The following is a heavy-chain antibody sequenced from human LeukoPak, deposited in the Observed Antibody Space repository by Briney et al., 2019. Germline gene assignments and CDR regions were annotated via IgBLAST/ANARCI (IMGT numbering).Heavy chain of an antibody. CDR1: GGSISSSSDW. D-gene: IGHD3-22*01. CDR2: IYYSGST. CDR3: ARNYYESSGYYPWNFDY. Sequence: SETLSLTCTVSGGSISSSSDWWGWIRQPPGKGVEWIANIYYSGSTHNNPAVKSRVTISIKKAKNQFSLKLSSVTAADTAVYYCARNYYESSGYYPWNFDYWGQGTLVTVSS. J-gene: IGHJ4*02. V-gene: IGHV4-39*01.